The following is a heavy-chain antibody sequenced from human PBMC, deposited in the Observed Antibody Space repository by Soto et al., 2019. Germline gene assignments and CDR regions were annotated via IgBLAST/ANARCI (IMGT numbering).Heavy chain of an antibody. CDR3: ARGGSNDYGDYEGLDYYYYYYMDV. CDR1: GYTFTSYD. V-gene: IGHV1-8*01. Sequence: ASVKFSCKASGYTFTSYDINWVRQATGQGLEWMGWMNPNSGNTGYAQKFQGRVTMTRNTSISTAYMELSSLRSEDTAVYYCARGGSNDYGDYEGLDYYYYYYMDVWGKGTTVTVSS. CDR2: MNPNSGNT. D-gene: IGHD4-17*01. J-gene: IGHJ6*03.